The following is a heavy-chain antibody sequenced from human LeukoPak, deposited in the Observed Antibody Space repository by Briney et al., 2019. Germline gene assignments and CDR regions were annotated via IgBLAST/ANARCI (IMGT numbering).Heavy chain of an antibody. CDR1: GYTFTSYA. V-gene: IGHV1-3*03. D-gene: IGHD6-19*01. Sequence: EASVKVSCKASGYTFTSYAMHWVRQAPGQRLEWVGWINAGNGNTKYSQEFQGRVTITRDTSASTAYMELSSLRSEDMAVYYCARESSSGWYDGSFDYWGQGTLVTVSS. J-gene: IGHJ4*02. CDR3: ARESSSGWYDGSFDY. CDR2: INAGNGNT.